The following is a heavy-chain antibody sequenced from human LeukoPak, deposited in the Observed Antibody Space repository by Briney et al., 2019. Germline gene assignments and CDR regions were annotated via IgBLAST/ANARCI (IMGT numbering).Heavy chain of an antibody. CDR2: IYYSGST. CDR1: GGSISSGGYY. D-gene: IGHD2-2*01. V-gene: IGHV4-31*03. J-gene: IGHJ1*01. Sequence: SETLSLTCTVSGGSISSGGYYWSWIRQHPGKGLEWIGYIYYSGSTYYNPSLKSRVTISVDTSRNQFSLKLSSVTAADTAVYYCASGDCSSTSCYVQHWGQGTLVTVSS. CDR3: ASGDCSSTSCYVQH.